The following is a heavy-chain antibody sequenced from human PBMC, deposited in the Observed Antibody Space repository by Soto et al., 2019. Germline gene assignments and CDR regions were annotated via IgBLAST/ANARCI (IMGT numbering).Heavy chain of an antibody. V-gene: IGHV4-39*07. J-gene: IGHJ4*02. CDR2: ICYTGNT. CDR3: ARMRXIXXXYPXXFDX. Sequence: SETLSLTCSVSGGSMDSCNYYWGWIRQPPGKDLEWIGAICYTGNTFYNPSLESRVTISVDTSKNQFSLKLSSVTAADTAVFYXARMRXIXXXYPXXFDXWGQGTXXXVXS. CDR1: GGSMDSCNYY.